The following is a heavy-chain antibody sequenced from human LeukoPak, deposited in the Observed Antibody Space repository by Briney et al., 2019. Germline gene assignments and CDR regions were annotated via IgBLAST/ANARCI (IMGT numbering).Heavy chain of an antibody. CDR2: IIPIFGIA. D-gene: IGHD3-22*01. V-gene: IGHV1-69*04. CDR1: GGTFSSYA. Sequence: SVKVSCKASGGTFSSYAISWVRQAPGQGREWMGRIIPIFGIANYAQKFQGRVTITAEKSTSTAYMELSSLRSEDTAVYYCAREVYDSSGYHYFDYWGQGTLVTVSS. CDR3: AREVYDSSGYHYFDY. J-gene: IGHJ4*02.